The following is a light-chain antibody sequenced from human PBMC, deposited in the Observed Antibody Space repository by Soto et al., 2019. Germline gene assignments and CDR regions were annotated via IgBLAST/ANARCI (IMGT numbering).Light chain of an antibody. Sequence: EIVLTQSPGTLSLSPSERATLSCRASQSVGRDYLAWYQQKPGQAPRLLIHHASNRATGIPDRFSGSGSGTDFTLTISRLEPEDFAEFYCQQYASSPLTFGGGTKVEIK. V-gene: IGKV3-20*01. CDR2: HAS. J-gene: IGKJ4*01. CDR1: QSVGRDY. CDR3: QQYASSPLT.